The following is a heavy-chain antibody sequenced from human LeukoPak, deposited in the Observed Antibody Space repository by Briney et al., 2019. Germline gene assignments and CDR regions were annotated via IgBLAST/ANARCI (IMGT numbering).Heavy chain of an antibody. J-gene: IGHJ4*02. CDR1: GFTFSRYW. D-gene: IGHD3-22*01. CDR3: AFHNSSGNFGY. Sequence: GGSLRLSCAASGFTFSRYWMNWVRQAPGKGLVWVSRIKTGGSDTAYADSVKGRFTISRDNAKSTLYLQMNSLRPEDTAVYYCAFHNSSGNFGYWGQGTLVTVSS. V-gene: IGHV3-74*01. CDR2: IKTGGSDT.